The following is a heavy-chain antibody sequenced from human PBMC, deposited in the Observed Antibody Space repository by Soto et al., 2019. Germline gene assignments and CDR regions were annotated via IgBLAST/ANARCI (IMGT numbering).Heavy chain of an antibody. V-gene: IGHV3-74*01. CDR2: INSDGSST. CDR1: GLTFSNYW. D-gene: IGHD3-22*01. Sequence: GGSLRLSCAVSGLTFSNYWMNWVRQAPGKGLVWVSRINSDGSSTDYADSVKGRFTISRDNARNTLYLEMHSLRAEDTALYYCGRGGRIVGDASVDWGQGTLVTVSS. J-gene: IGHJ4*02. CDR3: GRGGRIVGDASVD.